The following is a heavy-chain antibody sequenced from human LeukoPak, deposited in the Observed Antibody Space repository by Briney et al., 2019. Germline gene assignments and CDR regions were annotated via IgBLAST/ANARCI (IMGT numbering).Heavy chain of an antibody. D-gene: IGHD3-10*01. CDR2: ISSSGSTI. V-gene: IGHV3-11*01. CDR3: ARDILTMVRGVITKQYNWFDP. Sequence: PGGSLRPSCAASGFTFSDYYMSWIRQAPGKGLEWVSYISSSGSTIYYADSVKGRFTISRDNAKNSLYLQMNSLRAEDTAVYYCARDILTMVRGVITKQYNWFDPWGQGTLVTVSS. CDR1: GFTFSDYY. J-gene: IGHJ5*02.